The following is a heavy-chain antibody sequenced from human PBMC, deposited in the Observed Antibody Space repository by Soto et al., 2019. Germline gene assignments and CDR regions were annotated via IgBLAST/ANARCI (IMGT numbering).Heavy chain of an antibody. CDR1: GGTFSNYA. J-gene: IGHJ2*01. D-gene: IGHD6-13*01. CDR2: ISAYNGNT. Sequence: ASVKVSCKASGGTFSNYAISWLRQAPGQWLEWMGWISAYNGNTNYAQKLQGRVTMTTDTSTSTAYMELRSLRSDDTAVYYCARDPGIAAAGQYWYFDLWGRGTLVTVSS. V-gene: IGHV1-18*01. CDR3: ARDPGIAAAGQYWYFDL.